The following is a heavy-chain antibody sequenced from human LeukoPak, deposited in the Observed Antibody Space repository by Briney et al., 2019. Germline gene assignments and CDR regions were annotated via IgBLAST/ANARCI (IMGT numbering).Heavy chain of an antibody. CDR2: ISGSGGST. Sequence: GGSLRLSCAASGFTFSSYAISWVRQAPGKGLEWVSAISGSGGSTYYADSVKGRFTISRDNSKNTLYLQMSSLRADDTAVYYCAKGPGRWLQLRYFDFWGQGTLVIVSS. J-gene: IGHJ4*02. CDR1: GFTFSSYA. D-gene: IGHD5-24*01. V-gene: IGHV3-23*01. CDR3: AKGPGRWLQLRYFDF.